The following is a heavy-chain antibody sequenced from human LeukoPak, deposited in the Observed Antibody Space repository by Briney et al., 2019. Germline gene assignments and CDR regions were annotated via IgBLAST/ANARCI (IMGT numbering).Heavy chain of an antibody. Sequence: ASVKVSCKASGYTFTSYYIHWVRQAPGQGLEWMGIINPSGGNTNYARKFQGRVTMTRDTSTSTVYMELSSLRSEDTAMYYCAREEDGGYFDHWGQGTVVTVSS. CDR3: AREEDGGYFDH. CDR1: GYTFTSYY. CDR2: INPSGGNT. D-gene: IGHD2-15*01. V-gene: IGHV1-46*01. J-gene: IGHJ4*02.